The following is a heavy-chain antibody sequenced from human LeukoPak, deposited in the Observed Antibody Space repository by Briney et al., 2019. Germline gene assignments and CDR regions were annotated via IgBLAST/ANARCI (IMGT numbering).Heavy chain of an antibody. CDR2: IIPIFGTA. V-gene: IGHV1-69*13. D-gene: IGHD3-22*01. J-gene: IGHJ4*02. Sequence: ASVKVSCKASGGTFSSYAISWVRQAPGQGLEWMGGIIPIFGTANYAQKFQGRVTITADESTSTAYMELSSLRSEDTAVYYCASVYYDSSGYCPFDYWGQGTLVTVSS. CDR1: GGTFSSYA. CDR3: ASVYYDSSGYCPFDY.